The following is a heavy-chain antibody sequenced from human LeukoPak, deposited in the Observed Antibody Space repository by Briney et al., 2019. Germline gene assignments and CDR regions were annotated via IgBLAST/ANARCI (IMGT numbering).Heavy chain of an antibody. CDR2: ISGSGGST. V-gene: IGHV3-23*01. CDR3: AKGLDSSGYVVVDY. CDR1: GFTFSSYG. J-gene: IGHJ4*02. Sequence: HTGGSLRLSCAASGFTFSSYGMSWVRQAPGKGLEWVSAISGSGGSTYYADSVKGRFTISRDNSKNTLYLQMNSLRAEDTAVYYCAKGLDSSGYVVVDYWGQGTLVTVSS. D-gene: IGHD3-22*01.